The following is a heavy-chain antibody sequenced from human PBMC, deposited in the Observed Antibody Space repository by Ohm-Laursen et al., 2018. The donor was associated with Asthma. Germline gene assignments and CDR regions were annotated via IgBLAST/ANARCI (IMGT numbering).Heavy chain of an antibody. CDR1: GGSVSSGSYY. D-gene: IGHD3-22*01. J-gene: IGHJ4*02. CDR2: IYYSGST. CDR3: ARGTFYYESTGYYFFDH. Sequence: SETLSLTCPVSGGSVSSGSYYWSWIRQPPGKGLEWIGYIYYSGSTNYNPSLKSRVTISVDTSKNQFSLKLSPVTAADTAVYYCARGTFYYESTGYYFFDHWGQGALVTVSS. V-gene: IGHV4-61*01.